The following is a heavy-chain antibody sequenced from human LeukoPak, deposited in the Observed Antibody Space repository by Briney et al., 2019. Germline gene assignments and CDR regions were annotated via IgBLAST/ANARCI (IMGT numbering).Heavy chain of an antibody. V-gene: IGHV1-2*02. J-gene: IGHJ5*02. Sequence: GASVKVSCKASGYTFTSYGISWVRQAPGQGLEWMGWINPNSGGTNYAQKFQGRVTMTRDTSISTAYMELSRLRSDDTAVYYCARIGDIWSGYSGSNNWFDPWGQGTLVTVSS. CDR1: GYTFTSYG. CDR2: INPNSGGT. CDR3: ARIGDIWSGYSGSNNWFDP. D-gene: IGHD3-3*01.